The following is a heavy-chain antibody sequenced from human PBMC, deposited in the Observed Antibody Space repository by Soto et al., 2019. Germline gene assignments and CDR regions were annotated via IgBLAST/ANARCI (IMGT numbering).Heavy chain of an antibody. CDR3: ARGGWLQNPGSDY. CDR1: GCSFSSHA. CDR2: ISYHGVNK. V-gene: IGHV3-30*03. D-gene: IGHD2-15*01. J-gene: IGHJ4*02. Sequence: PGGSLRLSCAASGCSFSSHAMHWVRQAPGKGLEWVAVISYHGVNKYYADSVRGRFTISRDNSKNTVYLQLDRLGTDDTGVYHCARGGWLQNPGSDYWGQGILVTVS.